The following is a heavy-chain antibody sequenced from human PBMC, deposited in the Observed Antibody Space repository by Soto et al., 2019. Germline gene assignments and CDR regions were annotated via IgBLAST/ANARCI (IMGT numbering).Heavy chain of an antibody. Sequence: SETLSLTCTVSGGSISSYYWSWIRQPPGKGLEWIGYIYYSGSTNYNPSLKSRVTISVDTSKNQFSLKLSSVTAADTAVYYCARARDYYGSGSRTNWGQGTLVTV. J-gene: IGHJ4*02. CDR3: ARARDYYGSGSRTN. CDR2: IYYSGST. D-gene: IGHD3-10*01. V-gene: IGHV4-59*12. CDR1: GGSISSYY.